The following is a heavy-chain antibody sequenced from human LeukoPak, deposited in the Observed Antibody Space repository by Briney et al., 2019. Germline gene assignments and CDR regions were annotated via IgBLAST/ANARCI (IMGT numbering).Heavy chain of an antibody. D-gene: IGHD3-22*01. CDR2: ICYSGST. CDR3: ATYYYDSSGYYYPSFDY. V-gene: IGHV4-39*07. J-gene: IGHJ4*02. Sequence: SETLSLTCTVSGDSMSTNTCFWGWIRQPPGKGLEWIGTICYSGSTYYTYNPSLRSRVTISVDTSKNQFSLKLSSVTAADTAVYYCATYYYDSSGYYYPSFDYWGQGTLVTVSS. CDR1: GDSMSTNTCF.